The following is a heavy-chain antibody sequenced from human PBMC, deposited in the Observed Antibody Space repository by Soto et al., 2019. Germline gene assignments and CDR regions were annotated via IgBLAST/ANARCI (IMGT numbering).Heavy chain of an antibody. V-gene: IGHV1-69*12. CDR2: IIPIFGTA. J-gene: IGHJ4*02. Sequence: QVQLVQSGAEVKKPGSSVKVSCKASGGTFSSYAISWVRQAPGQGLEWMGGIIPIFGTANYAQKFKGRVTIXXDXSXXTVYMEMSSLRSEDTAVYYCARGVYGWGAVSCFDYWGQGTLVTVSS. CDR3: ARGVYGWGAVSCFDY. D-gene: IGHD3-10*01. CDR1: GGTFSSYA.